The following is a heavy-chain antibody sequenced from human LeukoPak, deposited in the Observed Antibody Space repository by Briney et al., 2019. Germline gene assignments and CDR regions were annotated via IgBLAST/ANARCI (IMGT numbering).Heavy chain of an antibody. CDR3: AREPGRGRGVIRGDAFDI. D-gene: IGHD3-10*01. V-gene: IGHV4-38-2*02. CDR1: GYSISSGYY. J-gene: IGHJ3*02. CDR2: IYHSGST. Sequence: SETLSLTCAVSGYSISSGYYWGWIRQPPGKGLEWIGSIYHSGSTYYNPSLKSRVTISVDTSKNQFSLKLSSVTAADTAVYYCAREPGRGRGVIRGDAFDIWGQGTMVTVSS.